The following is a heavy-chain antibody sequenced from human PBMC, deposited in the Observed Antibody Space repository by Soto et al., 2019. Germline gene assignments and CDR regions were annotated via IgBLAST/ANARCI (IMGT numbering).Heavy chain of an antibody. D-gene: IGHD2-15*01. CDR2: IWYDGSNK. CDR1: GFTFSSYG. J-gene: IGHJ4*02. Sequence: QVQLVESGGGVVQPGRSLRLSCAASGFTFSSYGMHWVRQAPCKGLEWVAVIWYDGSNKYYADSVKGRFTISRDNSKNTLYLQMNSLRAEDTAVYYCARERGVVVAATRYFDYWGQGTLVTVSS. CDR3: ARERGVVVAATRYFDY. V-gene: IGHV3-33*01.